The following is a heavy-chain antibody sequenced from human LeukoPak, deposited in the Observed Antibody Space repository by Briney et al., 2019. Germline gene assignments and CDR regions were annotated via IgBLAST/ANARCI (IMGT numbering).Heavy chain of an antibody. Sequence: GGSLRLSCVASGFTFTSYWMHWVRQAPGKGLVWVSRINIDGSTTNYADSVKGRFTISRDNAKNTLYLQMNSLRAEVTALYYCTRGGVDYWGQGTLVTVSS. CDR2: INIDGSTT. J-gene: IGHJ4*02. V-gene: IGHV3-74*01. D-gene: IGHD3-16*01. CDR1: GFTFTSYW. CDR3: TRGGVDY.